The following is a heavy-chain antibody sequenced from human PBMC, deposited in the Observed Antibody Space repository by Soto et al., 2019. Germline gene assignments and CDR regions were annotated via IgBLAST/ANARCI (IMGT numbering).Heavy chain of an antibody. J-gene: IGHJ4*02. CDR1: GYTFIANY. Sequence: QVQLVQSGAEVKKPGASVKVSCKGSGYTFIANYIQWVRQAPGQGLEWMGWINPNSGGTTYAQKFQGRVTLTSDTSITTAYMELSGLTSDDTAVYFCAREGSGWKYFDYWGQGSLVTVPS. CDR2: INPNSGGT. D-gene: IGHD6-19*01. V-gene: IGHV1-2*02. CDR3: AREGSGWKYFDY.